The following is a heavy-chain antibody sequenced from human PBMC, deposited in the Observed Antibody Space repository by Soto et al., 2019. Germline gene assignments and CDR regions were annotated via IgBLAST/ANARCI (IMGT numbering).Heavy chain of an antibody. CDR1: GFTFSSYA. Sequence: EVQLLESGGGLVQPGGSLRLSCAASGFTFSSYAMSWVRQAPGKGLEWVSAISGSGGSTYYADSVKGRFTISRDNSKNTLYLQMNSPRTEDTAVYYCAKVHSWVTTPWFDPWGQGTLVTVSS. J-gene: IGHJ5*02. V-gene: IGHV3-23*01. D-gene: IGHD4-17*01. CDR3: AKVHSWVTTPWFDP. CDR2: ISGSGGST.